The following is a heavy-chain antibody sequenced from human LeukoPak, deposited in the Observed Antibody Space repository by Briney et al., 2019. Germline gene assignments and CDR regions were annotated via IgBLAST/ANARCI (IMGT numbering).Heavy chain of an antibody. D-gene: IGHD2-15*01. V-gene: IGHV1-69*06. Sequence: SVKVSCKASGGTFSSYAISWVRQAPGQGLEWMGGIIPIFGTANYAQKFQGRVTITADKSTSTAYMELSSLRSEDTAVYYCASPDRYCSGGSCYGGGAFDIWGQGTMVTVSS. CDR3: ASPDRYCSGGSCYGGGAFDI. CDR2: IIPIFGTA. CDR1: GGTFSSYA. J-gene: IGHJ3*02.